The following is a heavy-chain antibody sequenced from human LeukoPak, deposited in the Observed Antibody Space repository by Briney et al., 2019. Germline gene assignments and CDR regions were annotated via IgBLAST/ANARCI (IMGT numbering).Heavy chain of an antibody. V-gene: IGHV4-39*07. CDR2: IYYSGST. CDR3: AGINV. CDR1: GGSISSSSYY. D-gene: IGHD2-8*01. J-gene: IGHJ4*02. Sequence: SETLSLTCTVSGGSISSSSYYWGWIRQPPGKGLEWIGSIYYSGSTYYNASLKSRVTISEDTSKSQFSLKLRSVIAADTAVYYCAGINVWGQGTPVTVSS.